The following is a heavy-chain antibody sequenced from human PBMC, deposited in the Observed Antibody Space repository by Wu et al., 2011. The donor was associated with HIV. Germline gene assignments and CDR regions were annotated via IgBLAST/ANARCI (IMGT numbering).Heavy chain of an antibody. CDR2: ISPYDGDT. CDR1: GYTFNTYA. CDR3: ARDDSSGWPEGFDY. J-gene: IGHJ4*02. D-gene: IGHD6-19*01. V-gene: IGHV1-18*01. Sequence: QVQLVQSGAEVKKPGASVKVSCKASGYTFNTYAISWVRQAPGQGLEWMGWISPYDGDTKYPQKLQGRVTMTTDTSTSTAYMELRSLRSDDTAVYYXARDDSSGWPEGFDYWAREPWSPSP.